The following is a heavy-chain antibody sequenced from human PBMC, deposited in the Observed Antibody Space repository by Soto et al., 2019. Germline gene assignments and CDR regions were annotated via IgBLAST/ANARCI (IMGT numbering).Heavy chain of an antibody. CDR2: IHDSGNA. V-gene: IGHV4-31*03. CDR1: GGSITNSGHY. J-gene: IGHJ5*02. Sequence: QVQLQESGPGLVKPSQTLSLTCTVSGGSITNSGHYWSWVRQLPGKGREWVGYIHDSGNADYNPILKSRASITVDSSKNLCSLKLTSVTAADTAKYFCARDKFSYGDNGWFDPWGQGILVTVS. CDR3: ARDKFSYGDNGWFDP. D-gene: IGHD4-17*01.